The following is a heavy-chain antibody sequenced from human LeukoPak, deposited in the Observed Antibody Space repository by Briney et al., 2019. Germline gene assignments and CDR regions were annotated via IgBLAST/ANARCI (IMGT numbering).Heavy chain of an antibody. D-gene: IGHD1-26*01. J-gene: IGHJ1*01. V-gene: IGHV4-39*01. Sequence: TSETLSLTCAVSGGSFSGYYWTWIRQSPGKGLEWIGSMYFTGSTFYTPSLESRVTISGDTSKNQFSLKLSSVSAADTAVYYCVRLFCATSACPRGYVHHWGQGTRVIVSS. CDR1: GGSFSGYY. CDR3: VRLFCATSACPRGYVHH. CDR2: MYFTGST.